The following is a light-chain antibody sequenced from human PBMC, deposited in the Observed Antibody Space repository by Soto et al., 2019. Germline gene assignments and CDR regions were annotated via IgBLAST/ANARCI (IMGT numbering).Light chain of an antibody. CDR1: SSNIGTNA. V-gene: IGLV1-44*01. CDR2: NNN. CDR3: APCDDSLDVPV. J-gene: IGLJ2*01. Sequence: QSVLTQPPSASGTPGQRVTISCSGSSSNIGTNAVNWYQQLPGTAPKLLIYNNNHRPSGVPDRCSVTKSGTSAYLDISGLQSEDEADFYCAPCDDSLDVPVFGGGTQLTVL.